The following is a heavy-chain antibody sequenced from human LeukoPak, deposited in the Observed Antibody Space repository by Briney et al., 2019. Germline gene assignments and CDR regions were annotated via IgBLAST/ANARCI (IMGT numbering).Heavy chain of an antibody. V-gene: IGHV5-51*01. J-gene: IGHJ4*02. Sequence: HWESLKISCKGSGYSFTSYWIGWVRQMPGKGLELIGIIYPGDSDTRYSPSFQGQVTISADKSITTAYLQWSSLKASDTAMYYCARQGFVYYDSSGYFFDYWGQGTLVTDSS. CDR1: GYSFTSYW. CDR2: IYPGDSDT. D-gene: IGHD3-22*01. CDR3: ARQGFVYYDSSGYFFDY.